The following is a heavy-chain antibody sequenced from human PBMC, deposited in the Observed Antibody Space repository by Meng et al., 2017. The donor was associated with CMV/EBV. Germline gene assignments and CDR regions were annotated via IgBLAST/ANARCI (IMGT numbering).Heavy chain of an antibody. CDR1: GFTFSSYA. Sequence: GGSLRLSCAASGFTFSSYAMHWVRQAPGKGMEWVAVISYDGSNKYYADSVKGRFTISRENSKNTLYLQMNSLRAEDTAVYYCARESFGSHFDYWGQGTLVTVSS. V-gene: IGHV3-30-3*01. CDR3: ARESFGSHFDY. D-gene: IGHD1-26*01. J-gene: IGHJ4*02. CDR2: ISYDGSNK.